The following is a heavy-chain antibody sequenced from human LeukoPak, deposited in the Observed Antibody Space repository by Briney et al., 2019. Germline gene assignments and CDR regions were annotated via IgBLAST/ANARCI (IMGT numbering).Heavy chain of an antibody. J-gene: IGHJ4*02. D-gene: IGHD3-16*01. CDR3: ARWGSAWDY. Sequence: GGSLRLSCAASGFTFNSYWMSWVRQAPGKGLEWVANINQDGSGKYYVDSVKGRFTISRDNAKNSLYLQMNSLRAEDTAAYFCARWGSAWDYWGQGTLVTVSS. CDR2: INQDGSGK. V-gene: IGHV3-7*05. CDR1: GFTFNSYW.